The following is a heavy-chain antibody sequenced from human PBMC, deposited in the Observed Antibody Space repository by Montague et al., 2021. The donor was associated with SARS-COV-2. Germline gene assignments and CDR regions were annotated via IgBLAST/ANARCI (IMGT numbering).Heavy chain of an antibody. V-gene: IGHV4-4*02. J-gene: IGHJ4*02. CDR2: IYDTAST. D-gene: IGHD3-10*01. CDR1: GASIVSTNC. CDR3: MRAGGEVNRPPV. Sequence: SETLSLTCAVSGASIVSTNCWSWVRQPPGKGLEWIGEIYDTASTNYNPSLKSRVTMSVDKFNNQVSLQLTYLTAADTAVYFCMRAGGEVNRPPVWGQGALVTVSS.